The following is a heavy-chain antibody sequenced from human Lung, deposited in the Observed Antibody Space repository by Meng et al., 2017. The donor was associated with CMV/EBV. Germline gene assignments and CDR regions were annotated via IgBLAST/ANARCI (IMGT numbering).Heavy chain of an antibody. CDR3: ARDFLDYGGWFDP. CDR2: INPKSGDT. V-gene: IGHV1-2*02. D-gene: IGHD4/OR15-4a*01. Sequence: ASXXVSCKASGYTFSGYYIHWVRQAPGQGLEWMGWINPKSGDTKYEQRFQGRVSVTRDTSITTAYMELSSLRSDDTAVYYCARDFLDYGGWFDPWGQGTLVTVSS. CDR1: GYTFSGYY. J-gene: IGHJ5*02.